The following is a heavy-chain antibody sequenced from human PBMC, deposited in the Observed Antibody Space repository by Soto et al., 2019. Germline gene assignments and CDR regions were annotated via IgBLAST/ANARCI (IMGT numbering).Heavy chain of an antibody. D-gene: IGHD6-19*01. CDR2: ISGSGGST. CDR1: GFTFSSYA. CDR3: AKEGEYSSGWDNFDY. V-gene: IGHV3-23*01. Sequence: EVQLLESGGGLVQPGGSLRLSCAASGFTFSSYAMSWVRQAPGKELVGVSAISGSGGSTYYADSVKGRFTISRDNSKNTLYLQMNSLRAEVTAVYYCAKEGEYSSGWDNFDYWGQGTLVTVSS. J-gene: IGHJ4*02.